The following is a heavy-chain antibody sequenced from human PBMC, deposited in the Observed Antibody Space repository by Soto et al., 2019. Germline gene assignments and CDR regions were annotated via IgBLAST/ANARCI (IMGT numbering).Heavy chain of an antibody. CDR2: INAYNGNT. V-gene: IGHV1-18*01. D-gene: IGHD3-22*01. J-gene: IGHJ3*02. Sequence: ASVKVSCKASGYRFTSYGIGWVRQAPGQGLEWMGWINAYNGNTNYAQNLQGRVTLTTDTSTSTAYMELRSLRPDDTAVYYCARDREYYYDSSGYSEAFDIWG. CDR3: ARDREYYYDSSGYSEAFDI. CDR1: GYRFTSYG.